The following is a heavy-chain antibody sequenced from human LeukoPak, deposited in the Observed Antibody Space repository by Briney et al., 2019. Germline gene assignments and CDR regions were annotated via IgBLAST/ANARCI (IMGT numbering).Heavy chain of an antibody. CDR2: IIPIFGIA. CDR3: AREGGVTMVRGVIHRNWFDP. V-gene: IGHV1-69*04. CDR1: GGTFSSYA. J-gene: IGHJ5*02. D-gene: IGHD3-10*01. Sequence: SVKVSCKASGGTFSSYAISWVRRAPGQGLEWMGRIIPIFGIANYAQKFQGRVTITADKSTSTAYMELSSLRSEDTAVYYCAREGGVTMVRGVIHRNWFDPWGQGTLVTVSS.